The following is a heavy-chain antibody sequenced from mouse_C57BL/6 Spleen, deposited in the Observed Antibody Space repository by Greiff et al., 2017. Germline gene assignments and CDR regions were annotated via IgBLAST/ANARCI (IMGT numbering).Heavy chain of an antibody. J-gene: IGHJ2*01. CDR2: IDPSDSYT. CDR1: GYPFTSYW. V-gene: IGHV1-50*01. Sequence: VQLQQPGAELVKPGASVKLSCKASGYPFTSYWMQWVKQRPGQGLEWIGEIDPSDSYTNYNQKFKGKATLTVDTSSSTAYMQLSSLTSEDSAVYYCARPSDYWGQGTTLTVSS. CDR3: ARPSDY.